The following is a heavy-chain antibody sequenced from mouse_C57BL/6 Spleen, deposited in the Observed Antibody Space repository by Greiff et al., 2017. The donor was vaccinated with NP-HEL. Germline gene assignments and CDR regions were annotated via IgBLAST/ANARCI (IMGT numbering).Heavy chain of an antibody. CDR1: GYAFSSSW. CDR3: ARDGSSFDY. V-gene: IGHV1-82*01. D-gene: IGHD1-1*01. Sequence: QVQLQQSGPELVKPGASVKISCKASGYAFSSSWMNWVKQRPGKGLEWIGRIYPGDGDTNYNEKFKSKATLTVDKPSSTAYMQLSSLTSEDSAVYYCARDGSSFDYWGQGTTLTVSS. CDR2: IYPGDGDT. J-gene: IGHJ2*01.